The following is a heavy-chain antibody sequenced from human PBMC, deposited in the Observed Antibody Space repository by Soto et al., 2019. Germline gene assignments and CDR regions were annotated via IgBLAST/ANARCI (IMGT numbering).Heavy chain of an antibody. D-gene: IGHD2-8*01. J-gene: IGHJ6*02. CDR3: ARDGCTNGVCYGGYYYGMDV. CDR2: IIPIFGTA. Sequence: QVQLVQSGAEVKKPGSSVKVSCKASGGTFSSYAISWVRQAPVQGLECMGGIIPIFGTANYAQKFQGRVTITADKSTSTAYMELSSLRSEDTAVYYCARDGCTNGVCYGGYYYGMDVWGQGTTVTVSS. V-gene: IGHV1-69*06. CDR1: GGTFSSYA.